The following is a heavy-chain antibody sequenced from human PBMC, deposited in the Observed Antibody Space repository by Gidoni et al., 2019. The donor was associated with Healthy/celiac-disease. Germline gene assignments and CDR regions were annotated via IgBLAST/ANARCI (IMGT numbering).Heavy chain of an antibody. J-gene: IGHJ6*02. D-gene: IGHD3-10*01. CDR3: ARAHSSGVRGAKDSYGMDV. V-gene: IGHV3-11*06. Sequence: GRFTISRDNAKNSLYLQMNSLRAEDTAVYYCARAHSSGVRGAKDSYGMDVWGQGTTVTVSS.